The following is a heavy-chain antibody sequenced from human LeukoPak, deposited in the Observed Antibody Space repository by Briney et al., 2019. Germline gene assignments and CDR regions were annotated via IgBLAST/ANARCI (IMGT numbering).Heavy chain of an antibody. D-gene: IGHD2-15*01. Sequence: GGSLRLSCTTSGFTFGDYAMSWFRQAPGKGLEGVGFIRSKAYGGTTEYAASVKGRFTISRDDSKSIAYLQMNSLKTEDTAVYYCTRDGGRYCSGGSCSFDYWGQGTLVTVSS. CDR2: IRSKAYGGTT. CDR1: GFTFGDYA. CDR3: TRDGGRYCSGGSCSFDY. J-gene: IGHJ4*02. V-gene: IGHV3-49*03.